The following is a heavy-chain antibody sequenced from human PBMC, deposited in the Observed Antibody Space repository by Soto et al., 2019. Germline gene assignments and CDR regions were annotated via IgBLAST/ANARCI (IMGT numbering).Heavy chain of an antibody. J-gene: IGHJ5*02. CDR3: ARDPGIAVAGGWFDP. Sequence: KTSETLSLTCTVSGGSISSYYWSWIRQPPGKGLEWIGYIYYSGSTNYNPSLKSRVTISVDTSKNQFSLKLSSVTAADTAVHYCARDPGIAVAGGWFDPWGQGTLVTVSS. D-gene: IGHD6-19*01. CDR2: IYYSGST. CDR1: GGSISSYY. V-gene: IGHV4-59*01.